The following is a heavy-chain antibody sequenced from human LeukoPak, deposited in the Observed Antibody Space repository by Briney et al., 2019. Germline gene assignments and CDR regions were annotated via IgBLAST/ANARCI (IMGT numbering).Heavy chain of an antibody. J-gene: IGHJ4*02. CDR2: TNAGNGNT. Sequence: ASVKVSCKASGYSFSTYTMHWVRQGPGQRLEWMGWTNAGNGNTKYSQKFQGRVTITRDTSASTAYMEMSSLRSEDTAVYYCAREIDRDDYNRFFDYWGQGTLVTVSS. V-gene: IGHV1-3*01. CDR3: AREIDRDDYNRFFDY. CDR1: GYSFSTYT. D-gene: IGHD5-24*01.